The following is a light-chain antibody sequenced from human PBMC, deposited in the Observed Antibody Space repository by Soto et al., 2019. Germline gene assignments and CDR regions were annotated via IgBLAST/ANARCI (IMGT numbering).Light chain of an antibody. CDR1: QTVRSSS. J-gene: IGKJ2*01. V-gene: IGKV3-20*01. Sequence: EIVLTQSPGTLSVSPGERATRSCRASQTVRSSSLAWYQQKPGQAPRLLIYGASGRATGIPDKFSGSGSGTDFTLTISRLEPEDFAVYYCQQYGSSPYTFGQGTKLEI. CDR2: GAS. CDR3: QQYGSSPYT.